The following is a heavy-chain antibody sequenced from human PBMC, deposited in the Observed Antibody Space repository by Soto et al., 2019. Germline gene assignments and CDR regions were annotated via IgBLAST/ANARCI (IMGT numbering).Heavy chain of an antibody. D-gene: IGHD4-4*01. CDR2: ISSSSYT. V-gene: IGHV3-11*06. Sequence: GGSLRLSCAASGFTFSDYYMSWIRQAPGKGLEWVSYISSSSYTNYADSVKGRFTISRDNAKNSLYLQMNSLRAEDTAVYYCASSIGGTYSNYEDYYYYGMDVWGQGTTVTVSS. CDR1: GFTFSDYY. CDR3: ASSIGGTYSNYEDYYYYGMDV. J-gene: IGHJ6*02.